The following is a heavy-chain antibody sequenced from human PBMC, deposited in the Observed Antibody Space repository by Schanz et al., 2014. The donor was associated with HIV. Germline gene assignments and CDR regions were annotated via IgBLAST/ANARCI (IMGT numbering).Heavy chain of an antibody. CDR2: LSGSGGRT. CDR1: GFTFSNYA. J-gene: IGHJ5*02. Sequence: EVQLLESGGGLVQPGGSLRLSCAASGFTFSNYAMTWVRQAPGKGLEWVSTLSGSGGRTDYADSVKGRFTISRDSSKNTLYLQMNSLRAEDTAVYYCVGHGSSSSWGLGTLVTVSS. CDR3: VGHGSSSS. D-gene: IGHD6-6*01. V-gene: IGHV3-23*01.